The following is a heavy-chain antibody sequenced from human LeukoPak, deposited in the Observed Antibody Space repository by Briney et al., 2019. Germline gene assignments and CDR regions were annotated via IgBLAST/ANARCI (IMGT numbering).Heavy chain of an antibody. CDR1: GFSVSTNY. D-gene: IGHD5-18*01. CDR2: INSGGNT. CDR3: ARIQLREYYFDY. J-gene: IGHJ4*02. V-gene: IGHV3-53*01. Sequence: PGGSLRLSCAASGFSVSTNYMIWVRQAPGKGLAWVSVINSGGNTYYADSVKGRFTISRDNAKNSLYLQMNSLRAEDTAVYYCARIQLREYYFDYWGQGTLVTVSS.